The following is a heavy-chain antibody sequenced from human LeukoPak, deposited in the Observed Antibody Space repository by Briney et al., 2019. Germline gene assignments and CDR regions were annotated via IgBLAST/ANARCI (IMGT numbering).Heavy chain of an antibody. CDR3: ARPHSSSWNHAFDI. J-gene: IGHJ3*02. V-gene: IGHV3-53*01. CDR1: GITVSSNY. Sequence: GGSLRLSCAASGITVSSNYMSWVRQAPGKGLECVSLISGGGSTYHADSVKGRFTISRDNSKNTLYLQMNNVRGEDTAVYYCARPHSSSWNHAFDIWGQGAVVAVSS. CDR2: ISGGGST. D-gene: IGHD6-13*01.